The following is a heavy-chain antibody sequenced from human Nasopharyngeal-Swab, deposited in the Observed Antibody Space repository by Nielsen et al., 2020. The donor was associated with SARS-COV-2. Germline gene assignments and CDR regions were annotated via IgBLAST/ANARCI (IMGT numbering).Heavy chain of an antibody. CDR1: GFTFSSYS. V-gene: IGHV3-21*01. J-gene: IGHJ2*01. Sequence: GESLKISCAASGFTFSSYSMNWVRQAPGKGLEWVSSISSSSSYIYYADSVKGRFTISRDNAKNSLYLQMNSLRAEDTAVYYCAKAQGAITYWYFDLWGRGTLVTVSS. CDR2: ISSSSSYI. D-gene: IGHD1-26*01. CDR3: AKAQGAITYWYFDL.